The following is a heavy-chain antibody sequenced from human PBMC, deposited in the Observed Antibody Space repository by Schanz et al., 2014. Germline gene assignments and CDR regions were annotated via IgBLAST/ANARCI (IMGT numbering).Heavy chain of an antibody. V-gene: IGHV3-7*03. J-gene: IGHJ4*02. Sequence: EVHLVESGGGLVKPGGSLRLSCAASGFTFTNAWMSWVRQAPGKGLEWVANIRQDGSAKFYVDSVNSRFAISRDNAENSVYLQMNSLRAEDTAVYYCARDGIAATTDFEYWGQGVLVTVSS. CDR2: IRQDGSAK. D-gene: IGHD1-1*01. CDR3: ARDGIAATTDFEY. CDR1: GFTFTNAW.